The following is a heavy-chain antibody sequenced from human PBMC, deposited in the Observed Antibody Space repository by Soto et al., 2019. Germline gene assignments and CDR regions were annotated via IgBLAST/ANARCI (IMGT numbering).Heavy chain of an antibody. D-gene: IGHD4-4*01. CDR1: GGSISSYY. CDR3: ARGAGYSNYDSVHWFDP. Sequence: PSETLSLTCTVSGGSISSYYWSWIRLPPGKGLEWIGYIYYSGSTNYNPSLKSRVTISVDTSKNQFSLKLSSVTAADTAVYYCARGAGYSNYDSVHWFDPWGQGTLVTVSS. V-gene: IGHV4-59*01. J-gene: IGHJ5*02. CDR2: IYYSGST.